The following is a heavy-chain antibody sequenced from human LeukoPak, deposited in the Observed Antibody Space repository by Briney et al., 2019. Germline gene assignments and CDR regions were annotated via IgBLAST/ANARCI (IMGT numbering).Heavy chain of an antibody. CDR2: INSDGSST. J-gene: IGHJ4*02. Sequence: GGSLRLSCAASGFTFSRYWMHWVRQAPGKGLLWVSRINSDGSSTNYADSVKGRFIISRDNAKNTLYLQMNSLRAEDTAVYYCASDLKWELLQPFDYWGQGTLVTVSS. CDR1: GFTFSRYW. CDR3: ASDLKWELLQPFDY. D-gene: IGHD1-26*01. V-gene: IGHV3-74*01.